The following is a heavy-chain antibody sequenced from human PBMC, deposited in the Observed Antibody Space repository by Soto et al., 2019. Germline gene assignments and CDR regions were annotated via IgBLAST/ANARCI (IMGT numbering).Heavy chain of an antibody. V-gene: IGHV3-11*06. CDR2: ISTSSTYT. J-gene: IGHJ2*01. CDR3: ARDGISGTTEKWYFDL. CDR1: RFTFSDFY. Sequence: GGSLRLSCAASRFTFSDFYINWIRQAPGKGLEWVSYISTSSTYTNYAESVKGRFTISRDDAKNSVYLQMNSLRAEDTAVYYCARDGISGTTEKWYFDLWGRGTLVTV. D-gene: IGHD1-7*01.